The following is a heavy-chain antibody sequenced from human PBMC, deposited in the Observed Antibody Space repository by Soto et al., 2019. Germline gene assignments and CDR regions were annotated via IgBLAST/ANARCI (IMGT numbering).Heavy chain of an antibody. V-gene: IGHV1-2*04. CDR2: INPNSGGT. J-gene: IGHJ3*02. CDR1: GYTFTGYY. CDR3: ARGLRNNWNYVRAFDI. D-gene: IGHD1-7*01. Sequence: ASVKVSCKASGYTFTGYYMHWVRQAPGQGLEWMGWINPNSGGTNYAQKFQGWVTMTRDTSISTAYMELSRLRSDDTAVYYCARGLRNNWNYVRAFDIWGQGTMVTVSS.